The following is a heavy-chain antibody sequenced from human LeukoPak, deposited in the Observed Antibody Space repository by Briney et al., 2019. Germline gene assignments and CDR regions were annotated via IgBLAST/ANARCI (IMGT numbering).Heavy chain of an antibody. CDR1: GFTFSTYT. Sequence: GGSLRLSCAASGFTFSTYTMNWVRQPPGKGVEWVSNIGTSSSTIYYADSVKGRFTISRDNAKNSLYLQMNSLRADDTAVYYCARFAAGGSYYYYMDVWGKGTTVTVSS. J-gene: IGHJ6*03. CDR2: IGTSSSTI. CDR3: ARFAAGGSYYYYMDV. V-gene: IGHV3-48*04. D-gene: IGHD6-25*01.